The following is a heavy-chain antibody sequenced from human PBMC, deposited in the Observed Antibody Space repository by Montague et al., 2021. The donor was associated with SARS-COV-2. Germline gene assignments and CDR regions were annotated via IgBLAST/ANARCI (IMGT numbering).Heavy chain of an antibody. Sequence: SETLSLTCTVSGGSISSYYWSRIRQPPGKGPEWIGYIYYSGSTNYNPSLKSRVTVSVDTSKNQFSLKLSSVTAADTAVYYCARGGYYDYAFDIWGQGTMVTVSS. CDR3: ARGGYYDYAFDI. J-gene: IGHJ3*02. D-gene: IGHD3-22*01. CDR2: IYYSGST. V-gene: IGHV4-59*01. CDR1: GGSISSYY.